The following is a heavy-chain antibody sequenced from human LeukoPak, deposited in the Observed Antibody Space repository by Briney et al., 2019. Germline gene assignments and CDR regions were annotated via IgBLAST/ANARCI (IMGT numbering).Heavy chain of an antibody. J-gene: IGHJ3*02. CDR1: GGSISSYY. CDR3: ARGGYNFGAFDI. V-gene: IGHV4-59*01. Sequence: SETLSLTCTVSGGSISSYYWSWIRQPPGKGLEWIGYIYYSGSTNYNPSLKSRVTISVDTSKNQFSLKLSPVTAADTAVYYCARGGYNFGAFDIWGQGTMVTVSS. CDR2: IYYSGST. D-gene: IGHD5-24*01.